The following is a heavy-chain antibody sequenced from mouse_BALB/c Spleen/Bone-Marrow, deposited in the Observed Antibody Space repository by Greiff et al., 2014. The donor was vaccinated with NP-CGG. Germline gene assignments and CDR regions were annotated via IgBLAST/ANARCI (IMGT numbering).Heavy chain of an antibody. V-gene: IGHV1-69*01. CDR1: DYTFTDKW. CDR2: IDTSDSYI. D-gene: IGHD2-4*01. Sequence: QVHVKQSGAEFVMPGASVKMSCKASDYTFTDKWMHWVKQRPGQGLEWIGAIDTSDSYINYNQKFKGKASLTVDASSSTAYMHLSSLTSDDSAVYYCARGGHDFSLDYWGQGTSVIVSS. CDR3: ARGGHDFSLDY. J-gene: IGHJ4*01.